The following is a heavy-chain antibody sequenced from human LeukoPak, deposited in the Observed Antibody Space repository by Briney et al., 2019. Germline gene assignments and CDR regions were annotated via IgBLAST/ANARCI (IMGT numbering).Heavy chain of an antibody. V-gene: IGHV3-74*01. D-gene: IGHD2-21*01. J-gene: IGHJ6*03. Sequence: GGSLRLSCAASGFTLSNYWMHWVRHAPGKGLVWVSRISYDGGSTSYADSVKGRFTISGDNAKNTLYMEMNSLTAEDTAVYYCARGDQYEADCYYYMDVWGKGTTVTVS. CDR1: GFTLSNYW. CDR2: ISYDGGST. CDR3: ARGDQYEADCYYYMDV.